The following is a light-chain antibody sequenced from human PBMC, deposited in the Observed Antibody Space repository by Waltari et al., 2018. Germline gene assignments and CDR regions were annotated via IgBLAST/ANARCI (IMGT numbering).Light chain of an antibody. CDR3: QHHFRLPAT. Sequence: IMLTQSPGTLSLSRGERATLSCRASQSISRYLAWYQQKPGQAPRLLIYGASTRATGIPDRFSGSGSGTDFSLTISGLEPEDSAVYYCQHHFRLPATFGQGTKVEIK. J-gene: IGKJ1*01. CDR2: GAS. CDR1: QSISRY. V-gene: IGKV3-20*01.